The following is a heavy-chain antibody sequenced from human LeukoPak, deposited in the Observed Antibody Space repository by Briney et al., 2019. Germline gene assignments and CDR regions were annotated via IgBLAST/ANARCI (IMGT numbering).Heavy chain of an antibody. J-gene: IGHJ4*02. CDR3: ARARSKGYYYDSSGYYGGYFDY. V-gene: IGHV4-34*01. Sequence: SETLSLTCAVYGGSFSGYYWSWIRQPPGKGLEWIGEINHSGSTNYNPSLKSRVTISVDTSKNQFSLKLSSVTAADTAVYYCARARSKGYYYDSSGYYGGYFDYWGQGTLVTVSS. CDR1: GGSFSGYY. D-gene: IGHD3-22*01. CDR2: INHSGST.